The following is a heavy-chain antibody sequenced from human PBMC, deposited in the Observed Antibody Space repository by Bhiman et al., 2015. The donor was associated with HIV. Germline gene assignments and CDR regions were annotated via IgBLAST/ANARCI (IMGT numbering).Heavy chain of an antibody. J-gene: IGHJ4*02. D-gene: IGHD3-22*01. CDR2: ISSSGSTI. V-gene: IGHV3-11*04. Sequence: QVHLVESGGGLVKPGESLRLSCAPSGFIFSDYYMTWIRQAPGKGLEWISYISSSGSTIYYAASVKGRFTISRDNAKNSLYLQMNSLRAEDTAVYYCARASYYYDDSGSYYFDYWGQGTLVTVSS. CDR1: GFIFSDYY. CDR3: ARASYYYDDSGSYYFDY.